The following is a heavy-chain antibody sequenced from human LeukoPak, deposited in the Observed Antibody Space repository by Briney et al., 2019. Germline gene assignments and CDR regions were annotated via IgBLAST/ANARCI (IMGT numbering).Heavy chain of an antibody. V-gene: IGHV3-30*18. D-gene: IGHD3-10*01. CDR2: ISYDGSNK. CDR3: AKGGGSGFVDY. Sequence: GRSLRLSCAASGFTFSSYGMHWVRQAPGKGLEWVAVISYDGSNKYYADSVKGRFTNSRDNSKNTLYLQMNSLRAEDTAVYYCAKGGGSGFVDYWGQGTLVTVSS. J-gene: IGHJ4*02. CDR1: GFTFSSYG.